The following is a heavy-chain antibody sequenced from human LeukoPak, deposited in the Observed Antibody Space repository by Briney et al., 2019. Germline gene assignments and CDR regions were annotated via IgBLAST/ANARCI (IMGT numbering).Heavy chain of an antibody. CDR2: INPSGGST. Sequence: ASVKVSCKASGYTFTSYYMHWVRQAPGQGLEWMGIINPSGGSTSYAQKFQGRVTMTRDTSTSTVYMELSSLRSEDTAVYYCARGSAITMIVVVIYGWFAPWGQGTLVTVSS. V-gene: IGHV1-46*01. CDR3: ARGSAITMIVVVIYGWFAP. D-gene: IGHD3-22*01. J-gene: IGHJ5*02. CDR1: GYTFTSYY.